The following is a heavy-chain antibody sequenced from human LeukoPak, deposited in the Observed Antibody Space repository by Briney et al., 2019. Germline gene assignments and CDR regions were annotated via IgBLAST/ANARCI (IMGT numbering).Heavy chain of an antibody. V-gene: IGHV1-2*02. CDR1: GYSFIGYY. D-gene: IGHD3-3*01. CDR3: ERADFIDAGPYLIGP. CDR2: INTKSGRT. J-gene: IGHJ5*02. Sequence: ASVRVSCNTSGYSFIGYYIHWVRQAPGQGLEWMGWINTKSGRTSSARKFLGRLTMIRDQTITTVYMDMAWLTSDDTAIYFCERADFIDAGPYLIGPWGQGTLVTVSS.